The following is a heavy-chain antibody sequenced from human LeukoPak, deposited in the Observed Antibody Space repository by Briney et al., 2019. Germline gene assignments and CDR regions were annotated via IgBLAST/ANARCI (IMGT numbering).Heavy chain of an antibody. D-gene: IGHD6-19*01. CDR1: GGSFSGYY. CDR3: ARHRSTRGWYGNYYYYYYMDV. J-gene: IGHJ6*03. V-gene: IGHV4-34*01. CDR2: INHSGST. Sequence: SETLSLTCAVYGGSFSGYYWSWIRQPPGKGLEWIGEINHSGSTNYNPSLKSRVTISVDTSKNQFSLKLSSVTAADTAVYYCARHRSTRGWYGNYYYYYYMDVWGKGTTVTISS.